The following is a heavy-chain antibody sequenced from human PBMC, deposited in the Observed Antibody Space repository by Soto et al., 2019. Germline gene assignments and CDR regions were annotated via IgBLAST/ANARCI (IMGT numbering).Heavy chain of an antibody. CDR3: ARSGPGYSYGHNWFDP. Sequence: QVQLVQSGAEVKKPGSSVKVSCKASGGTFSSYAISWVRQAPGQGLEWMGGIIPIFGTANYAQKFQGRVTITADESTSTTYMELSSLRSEDTAVYYCARSGPGYSYGHNWFDPWGQGTLVTVSS. CDR2: IIPIFGTA. V-gene: IGHV1-69*01. J-gene: IGHJ5*02. CDR1: GGTFSSYA. D-gene: IGHD5-18*01.